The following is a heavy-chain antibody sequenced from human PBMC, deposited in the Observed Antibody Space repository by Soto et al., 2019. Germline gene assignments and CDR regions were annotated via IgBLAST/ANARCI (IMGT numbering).Heavy chain of an antibody. Sequence: XSVKVSFQASVYTFTSYGISWVRQAPGQGLEWMGWISAYNGNTNYAQKLQGRVTMTTDTSTSTAYMELRSLRSDDTAVYYCARDVSTYYDFWSGYYGSDYWGQGTLVTVSS. J-gene: IGHJ4*02. V-gene: IGHV1-18*01. CDR1: VYTFTSYG. CDR3: ARDVSTYYDFWSGYYGSDY. D-gene: IGHD3-3*01. CDR2: ISAYNGNT.